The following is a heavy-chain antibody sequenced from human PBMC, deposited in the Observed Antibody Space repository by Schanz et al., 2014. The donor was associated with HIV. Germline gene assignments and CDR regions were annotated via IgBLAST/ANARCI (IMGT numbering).Heavy chain of an antibody. Sequence: QVQLVESGGGVVQPGRSLRLSCAASGFTFSSYGMHWVRQAPGKGLEWVTTIWFDGNMKYHEDSVKGRFTISRDEANNTLYLQMDSLRVDDTAVYYCARENWGVGDYWGQGTLVTVSS. CDR2: IWFDGNMK. J-gene: IGHJ4*02. V-gene: IGHV3-33*01. CDR3: ARENWGVGDY. D-gene: IGHD3-16*01. CDR1: GFTFSSYG.